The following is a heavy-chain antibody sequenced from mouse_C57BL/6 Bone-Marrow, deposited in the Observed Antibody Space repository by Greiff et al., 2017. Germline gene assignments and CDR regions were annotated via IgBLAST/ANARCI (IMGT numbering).Heavy chain of an antibody. J-gene: IGHJ4*01. CDR1: GYTFTSYW. V-gene: IGHV1-64*01. Sequence: QVQLQQPGAELVKPGASVKLSCKASGYTFTSYWMHWVQQRPGQGLEWIGMIHPNSGSTNYNEKFKSKATLTVDKSSSTAYMQLSSLTSEDSAVYYCARWGITGRLGSYYAMDYWGQGTSVTVAS. CDR2: IHPNSGST. D-gene: IGHD2-4*01. CDR3: ARWGITGRLGSYYAMDY.